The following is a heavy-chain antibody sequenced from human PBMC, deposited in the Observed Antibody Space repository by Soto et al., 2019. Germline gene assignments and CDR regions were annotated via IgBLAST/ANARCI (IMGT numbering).Heavy chain of an antibody. CDR1: GFTSSSYA. CDR2: ISYDGSNK. Sequence: PGGSLRLSCAASGFTSSSYAMHWVRQAPGKGLEWVAVISYDGSNKYYADSVKGRFTISRDNSKNTLYLQMNSLRAEDTAVYYCARVREWELLGAFDIWGQGTMVTVSS. CDR3: ARVREWELLGAFDI. J-gene: IGHJ3*02. V-gene: IGHV3-30-3*01. D-gene: IGHD1-26*01.